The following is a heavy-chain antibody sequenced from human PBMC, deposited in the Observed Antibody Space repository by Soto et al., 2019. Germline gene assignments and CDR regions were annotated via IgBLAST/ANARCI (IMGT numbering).Heavy chain of an antibody. J-gene: IGHJ6*03. Sequence: EVQLVESGGGLVQPGGSLRLSCAASGFTFSSYDMHWVRQATGKGLEWVSAIGTAGDTYYPGSVKGRFTISRENAKNSLYLQMNSLRAGDTAVYYCARDVGLLWFGSGGYMDVWGKGTTLTVSS. D-gene: IGHD3-10*01. CDR1: GFTFSSYD. V-gene: IGHV3-13*01. CDR2: IGTAGDT. CDR3: ARDVGLLWFGSGGYMDV.